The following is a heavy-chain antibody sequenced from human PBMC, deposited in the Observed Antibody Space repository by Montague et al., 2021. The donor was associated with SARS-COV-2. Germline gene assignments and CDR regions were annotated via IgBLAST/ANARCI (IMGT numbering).Heavy chain of an antibody. J-gene: IGHJ4*02. CDR2: INHSGST. D-gene: IGHD3-3*01. Sequence: SETLSLTCAVYGGSFSGYYWSWIRQPPGKGLEWIGEINHSGSTNYNPSLKSRVTISVDTSKNQFSLKLSSVTAADTAVYYCARGYQLRFLEWSSRQSTFDYWGQGTQVTVSS. V-gene: IGHV4-34*01. CDR3: ARGYQLRFLEWSSRQSTFDY. CDR1: GGSFSGYY.